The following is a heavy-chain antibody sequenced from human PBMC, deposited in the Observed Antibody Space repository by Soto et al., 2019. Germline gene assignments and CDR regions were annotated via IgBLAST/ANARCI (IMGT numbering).Heavy chain of an antibody. CDR1: GYTFTGQY. V-gene: IGHV1-2*04. D-gene: IGHD2-2*01. CDR2: INPNSGGT. Sequence: ASVKVSWKASGYTFTGQYIHWVRQAPGQGLEWMGWINPNSGGTNYAQKFQGWVTMTRDTSISTAYMELSRLRSDDTAVYYCVRGDCSITRINSDYRGTGT. CDR3: VRGDCSITRINSDY. J-gene: IGHJ4*02.